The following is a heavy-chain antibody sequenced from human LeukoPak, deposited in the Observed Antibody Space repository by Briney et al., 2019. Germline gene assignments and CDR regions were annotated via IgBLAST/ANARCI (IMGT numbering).Heavy chain of an antibody. CDR1: GFTFSDYY. V-gene: IGHV3-11*04. J-gene: IGHJ4*02. CDR2: ISSSGSTI. D-gene: IGHD6-13*01. Sequence: GGSLRLSCAASGFTFSDYYMSWVRQAPGKGREWVSYISSSGSTIYYADSVKGRFTISRDNAKNSLYLQMNSLRAEDTAVYYCASLAAAGTDYWGQGTLVTVSS. CDR3: ASLAAAGTDY.